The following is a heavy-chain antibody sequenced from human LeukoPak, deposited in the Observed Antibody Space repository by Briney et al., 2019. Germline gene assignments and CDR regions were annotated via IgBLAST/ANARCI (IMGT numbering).Heavy chain of an antibody. CDR3: ARDGHHLPGY. V-gene: IGHV3-74*01. D-gene: IGHD1-14*01. CDR2: INTDGSST. Sequence: GGSLRLSCAASGFTFSNYWMHWVRQAPGKGLVWVSYINTDGSSTTHADSVKGRFTISRDNAKNTLYLQMNSLRAEDTAIYYCARDGHHLPGYWGQGTLVTVSS. J-gene: IGHJ4*02. CDR1: GFTFSNYW.